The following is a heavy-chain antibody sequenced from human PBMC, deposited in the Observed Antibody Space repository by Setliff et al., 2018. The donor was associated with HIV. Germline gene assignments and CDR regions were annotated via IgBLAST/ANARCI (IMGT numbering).Heavy chain of an antibody. CDR1: GYTLTELS. CDR2: FDPEQSQT. D-gene: IGHD3-9*01. Sequence: ASVKVSCKVSGYTLTELSVHWVRQAPGNGLEWMGGFDPEQSQTVYAQRFQGRVSFTEDTSTDTAYMDLISLTSDDTAVYFCAAPLTGPDGFDMWGQGTMVTVSS. CDR3: AAPLTGPDGFDM. V-gene: IGHV1-24*01. J-gene: IGHJ3*02.